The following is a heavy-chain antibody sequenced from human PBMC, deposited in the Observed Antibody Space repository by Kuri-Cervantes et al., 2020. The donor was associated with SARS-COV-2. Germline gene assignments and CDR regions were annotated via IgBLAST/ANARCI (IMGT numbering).Heavy chain of an antibody. CDR3: AKEDSGWDFDY. V-gene: IGHV3-11*01. CDR1: GFTFSDYY. D-gene: IGHD6-19*01. Sequence: GESLKISCAASGFTFSDYYMSWIRQAPGKGLEWVSYISSSGSTIYYADSVKGRFTISRDNAKNSLYLQMNSLRTEDTALYYCAKEDSGWDFDYWGQGTLVTVSS. J-gene: IGHJ4*02. CDR2: ISSSGSTI.